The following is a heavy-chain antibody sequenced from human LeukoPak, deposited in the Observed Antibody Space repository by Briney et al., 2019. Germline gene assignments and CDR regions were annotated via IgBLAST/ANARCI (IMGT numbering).Heavy chain of an antibody. V-gene: IGHV3-15*01. Sequence: AGGSLRLSCAASGFTFSNAWMSWVRQAPGKGLEWVGRIKSKTDGGTTDYAAPVKGRFTISRDDSKNTLYLQMNSLKTEDTAVYYCTTDPESPYGDYLAGDYFDYWGQGTLVTVSS. CDR3: TTDPESPYGDYLAGDYFDY. D-gene: IGHD4-17*01. J-gene: IGHJ4*02. CDR2: IKSKTDGGTT. CDR1: GFTFSNAW.